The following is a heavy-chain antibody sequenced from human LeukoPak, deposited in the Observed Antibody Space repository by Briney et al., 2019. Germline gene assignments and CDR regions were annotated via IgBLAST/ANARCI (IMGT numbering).Heavy chain of an antibody. CDR1: GGSINIHS. J-gene: IGHJ4*02. CDR3: ARFRGSYWY. V-gene: IGHV4-59*08. D-gene: IGHD1-26*01. CDR2: IHYCGNT. Sequence: PSQSLSLIRTVPGGSINIHSGNCIRQPSTKGLEWIGYIHYCGNTNYNHSLKSRVTISVDKSKNQFSLNLISVIATDSAVYYCARFRGSYWYWGQGTLVTVSS.